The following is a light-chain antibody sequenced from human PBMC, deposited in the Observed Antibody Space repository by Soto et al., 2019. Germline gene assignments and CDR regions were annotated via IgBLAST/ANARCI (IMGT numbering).Light chain of an antibody. CDR1: SSDVGVYNY. CDR3: GTWDSSLSGWV. J-gene: IGLJ3*02. CDR2: EVN. Sequence: QSALTQPPSASGSPGQSVTISCTGTSSDVGVYNYVSWYQQHPGKAPKLLIYEVNKRPSGVPDRFSGSKSGNTASLTVSGLQAEDEADYYCGTWDSSLSGWVFGGGTKLTVL. V-gene: IGLV2-8*01.